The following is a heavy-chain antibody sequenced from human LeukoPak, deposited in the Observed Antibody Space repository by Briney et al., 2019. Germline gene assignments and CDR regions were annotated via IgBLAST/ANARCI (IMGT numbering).Heavy chain of an antibody. CDR1: GYTFTSYT. D-gene: IGHD3-10*01. CDR3: ARARGTMVRGVIIPNWFDP. Sequence: ASVKVSCKASGYTFTSYTMHWVRQAPGQRREWMGWINACNGNTKYSQRFQGRVTITRDTSASTAYMELSSLRSEDTAVYYCARARGTMVRGVIIPNWFDPWGQGTLVTVSS. CDR2: INACNGNT. V-gene: IGHV1-3*01. J-gene: IGHJ5*02.